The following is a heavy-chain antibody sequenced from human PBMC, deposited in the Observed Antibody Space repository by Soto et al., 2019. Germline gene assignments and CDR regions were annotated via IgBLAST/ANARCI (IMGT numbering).Heavy chain of an antibody. CDR2: ISAYNGNT. J-gene: IGHJ4*02. CDR3: ARDIGGLEMATIWQN. CDR1: GYAFTSYG. D-gene: IGHD3-16*01. Sequence: ASVKVSCKASGYAFTSYGISWVRQAPGQGLEWMGWISAYNGNTNYAQKLQGRVTMTTDTSTSTAYMELRSLRSDDTAVYYCARDIGGLEMATIWQNWGKGTLVTVSS. V-gene: IGHV1-18*04.